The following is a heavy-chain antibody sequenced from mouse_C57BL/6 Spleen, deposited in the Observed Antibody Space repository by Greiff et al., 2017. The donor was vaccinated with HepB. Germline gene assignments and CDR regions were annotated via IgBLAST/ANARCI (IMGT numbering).Heavy chain of an antibody. Sequence: QVQLKQSGPGLVQPSQSLSITCTVSGFSLTSYGVHWVRQSPGKGLEWLGVIWSGGSTDYNAAFISRLSISKDNSKSQVFFKMNSLQADDTAIYYCARRDDSNVFAYWGQGTLVTVSA. CDR2: IWSGGST. CDR1: GFSLTSYG. V-gene: IGHV2-2*01. CDR3: ARRDDSNVFAY. D-gene: IGHD2-5*01. J-gene: IGHJ3*01.